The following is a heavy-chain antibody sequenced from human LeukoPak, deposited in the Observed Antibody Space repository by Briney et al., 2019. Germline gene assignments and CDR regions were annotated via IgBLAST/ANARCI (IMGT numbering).Heavy chain of an antibody. D-gene: IGHD1-20*01. CDR2: ISPYSGNA. CDR1: GYLFISHG. Sequence: GASVKVSCKASGYLFISHGITWVRQAPGQWLEWMGWISPYSGNATYAQNFQGRVTMITDTSTETAYLEVSSLRSDDTAVYYCALSGTRYNSAWYRNWGQGTLVIVSS. CDR3: ALSGTRYNSAWYRN. V-gene: IGHV1-18*01. J-gene: IGHJ4*02.